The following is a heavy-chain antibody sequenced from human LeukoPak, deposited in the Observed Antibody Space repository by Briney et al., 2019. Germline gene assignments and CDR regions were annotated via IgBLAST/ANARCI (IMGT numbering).Heavy chain of an antibody. D-gene: IGHD6-19*01. CDR1: GFTFSSFA. V-gene: IGHV3-23*01. J-gene: IGHJ4*02. Sequence: GGSLRLSCAASGFTFSSFAMGWVRQAPGKGLEWVSAISGSAFNSYYGDSVKGRFTISRDNSKNTLYLQMNSLRVEDKAIYYCATRTTSSGWYDLFDYWGQGTLVTVSS. CDR3: ATRTTSSGWYDLFDY. CDR2: ISGSAFNS.